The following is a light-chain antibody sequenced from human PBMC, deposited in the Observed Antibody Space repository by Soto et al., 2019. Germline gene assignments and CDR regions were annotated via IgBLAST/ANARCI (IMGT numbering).Light chain of an antibody. V-gene: IGKV1-6*01. CDR3: LQDYNYPWT. J-gene: IGKJ1*01. CDR1: QDISDD. CDR2: GAS. Sequence: AIQMTQSPSSLSASVGDRVSITCRASQDISDDLGWYQQKPGKAPKVLIYGASILQSGVPSRFSGSGSGTDFTLTISSLQPEDFATHYCLQDYNYPWTFGQGTRVEIK.